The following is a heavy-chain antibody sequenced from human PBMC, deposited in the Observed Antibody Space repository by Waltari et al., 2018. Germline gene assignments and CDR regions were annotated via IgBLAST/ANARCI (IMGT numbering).Heavy chain of an antibody. V-gene: IGHV3-30*02. CDR1: GFHLSNFG. CDR2: IWFDGSDK. J-gene: IGHJ4*02. Sequence: QVNLVESGGGVVQPGGSLRLSCATPGFHLSNFGMHWVRQAPGKGLEWVALIWFDGSDKFYADSVRGRFTISRDNSARTLYLDMDSLRLDDTAMYYCAKDAFGNTYLDFWGQGTLVTVSS. D-gene: IGHD2-2*02. CDR3: AKDAFGNTYLDF.